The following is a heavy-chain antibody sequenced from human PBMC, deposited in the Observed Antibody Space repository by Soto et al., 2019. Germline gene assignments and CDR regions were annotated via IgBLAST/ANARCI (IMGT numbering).Heavy chain of an antibody. J-gene: IGHJ4*02. D-gene: IGHD3-10*01. V-gene: IGHV3-7*01. Sequence: EIQLVESGGGLVQPGGSLRLSCAASGFTFSSYWMSWVRQAPGRGLEWVANIKQDGSEKYYVDSVKGRFTISRDNAKNSLYLQMNSLRAEDTAVYYCARGDYYGSGSYYDWGQGTLVTVSS. CDR3: ARGDYYGSGSYYD. CDR2: IKQDGSEK. CDR1: GFTFSSYW.